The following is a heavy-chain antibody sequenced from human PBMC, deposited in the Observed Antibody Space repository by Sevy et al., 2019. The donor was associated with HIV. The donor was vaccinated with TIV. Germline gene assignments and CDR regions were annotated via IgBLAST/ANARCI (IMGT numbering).Heavy chain of an antibody. D-gene: IGHD2-2*02. CDR3: ARDSFRSDIPLYYYYYGMDV. V-gene: IGHV4-31*03. CDR1: GGSISSGGYY. Sequence: SETLSLTCTVSGGSISSGGYYWSWIRQHPGKGLEWIGYIYYSGSTYYNPSLKSRVTISVDTSKNQFSLKLSSVTAADTPVYYCARDSFRSDIPLYYYYYGMDVWGQGTTVTVSS. CDR2: IYYSGST. J-gene: IGHJ6*02.